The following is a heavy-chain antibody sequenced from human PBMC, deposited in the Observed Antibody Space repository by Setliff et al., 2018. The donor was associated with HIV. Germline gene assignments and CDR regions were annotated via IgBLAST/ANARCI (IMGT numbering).Heavy chain of an antibody. CDR1: GASITTGGYY. CDR3: AREIGEGDTTGFDH. V-gene: IGHV4-31*03. Sequence: PSETLSLTCSVSGASITTGGYYWSWVRQHPGRGLEWIGYIHDSGSTYYNPSLKSRVTISIDTSKNHFSLNLTSVTAADTAVFYCAREIGEGDTTGFDHWGQGALVTVSS. D-gene: IGHD1-26*01. CDR2: IHDSGST. J-gene: IGHJ4*01.